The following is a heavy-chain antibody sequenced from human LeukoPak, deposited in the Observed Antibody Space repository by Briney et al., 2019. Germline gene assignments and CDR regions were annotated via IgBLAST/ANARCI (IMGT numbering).Heavy chain of an antibody. V-gene: IGHV5-51*01. CDR3: ARLVAVAGAGAFDI. Sequence: GESLKISCKGSGYSFTSYWIGWVRQMPGKGLEWMGIIYPGDSDSRYSPSFEGQVTISADKSISTAYLQWSSLKASDTAMYYCARLVAVAGAGAFDIWGQGTMVTVSS. J-gene: IGHJ3*02. CDR2: IYPGDSDS. CDR1: GYSFTSYW. D-gene: IGHD6-19*01.